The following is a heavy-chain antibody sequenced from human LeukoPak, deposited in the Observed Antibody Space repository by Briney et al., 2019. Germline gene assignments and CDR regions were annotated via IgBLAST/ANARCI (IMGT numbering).Heavy chain of an antibody. Sequence: GGSLTLSCAASGFTFSTVWMSWVRQPAGEGLEWVANIKQDGIEKYYVDSVKGRFTISRDNAKNSIYLQMNSLRGEDTAVYYCAGNSDFWSGYFAIWGQGTVVTVSS. V-gene: IGHV3-7*01. D-gene: IGHD3-3*01. CDR2: IKQDGIEK. CDR3: AGNSDFWSGYFAI. CDR1: GFTFSTVW. J-gene: IGHJ4*02.